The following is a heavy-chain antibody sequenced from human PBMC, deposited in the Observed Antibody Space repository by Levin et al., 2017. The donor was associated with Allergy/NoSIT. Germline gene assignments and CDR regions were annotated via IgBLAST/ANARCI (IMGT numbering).Heavy chain of an antibody. D-gene: IGHD3-10*01. CDR3: ATEYFGSYNY. CDR1: GFTFSNAW. CDR2: IKSKTDGGTT. Sequence: GGSLRLSCAASGFTFSNAWMSWVRQAPGKGLEWVGRIKSKTDGGTTDFAAPVKGRFTISRDDSKNTLFLQMNSLKTEDTAVYYCATEYFGSYNYWGQGILVTVSS. J-gene: IGHJ4*02. V-gene: IGHV3-15*01.